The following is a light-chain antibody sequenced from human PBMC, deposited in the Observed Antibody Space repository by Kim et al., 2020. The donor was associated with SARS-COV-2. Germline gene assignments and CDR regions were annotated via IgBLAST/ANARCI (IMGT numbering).Light chain of an antibody. Sequence: SYELTQPPSVSVSPGQTASITCSGDKLGDQYACWYQQKPGQSPVLVIYQDSKRPSGIPERFSGSNSGNTATLTISGTQAMDEADYYCQSWDSSPANWVFG. CDR1: KLGDQY. V-gene: IGLV3-1*01. J-gene: IGLJ3*02. CDR3: QSWDSSPANWV. CDR2: QDS.